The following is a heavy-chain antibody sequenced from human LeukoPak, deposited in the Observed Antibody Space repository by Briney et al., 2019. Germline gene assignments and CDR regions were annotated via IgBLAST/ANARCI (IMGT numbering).Heavy chain of an antibody. J-gene: IGHJ3*02. V-gene: IGHV3-21*01. D-gene: IGHD3-3*01. Sequence: GGSLRLSCAASGFTFSSYSMNWVRQAPGKGLEWVSSISSSSSYICYADSVKGRFTISRDNAKNSLYLQMNSLRAEDTAVYYCASTRITIFGVVTDAFDIWGQGTMVTVSS. CDR1: GFTFSSYS. CDR3: ASTRITIFGVVTDAFDI. CDR2: ISSSSSYI.